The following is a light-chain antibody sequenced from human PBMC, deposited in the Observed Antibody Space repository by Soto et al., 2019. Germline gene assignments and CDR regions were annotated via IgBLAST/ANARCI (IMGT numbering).Light chain of an antibody. CDR2: ATS. CDR3: QQYFKYPWT. CDR1: QTLNGW. Sequence: DILMTQSPSTLSASVGDRVTITCRASQTLNGWLAWYQQKAGEPPKLLIYATSSLETGVPSRFGGSGSGTEFTLTITSLQPEDFATYYCQQYFKYPWTFGQGTKVEIK. V-gene: IGKV1-5*03. J-gene: IGKJ1*01.